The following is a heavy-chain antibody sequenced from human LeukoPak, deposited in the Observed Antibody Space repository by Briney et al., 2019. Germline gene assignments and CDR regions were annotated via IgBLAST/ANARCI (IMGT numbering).Heavy chain of an antibody. V-gene: IGHV3-21*01. CDR3: ARDQIGSSGWYSPDC. D-gene: IGHD6-19*01. Sequence: GGSLRLSCAASGFTFSSYSMSWVRQAPGKGLEWVSSISSSSSYIYYADSVKGRFTISRDNAKNSLYLQMNSLRAEDTAVYYCARDQIGSSGWYSPDCWGQGTLVTVSS. CDR2: ISSSSSYI. J-gene: IGHJ4*02. CDR1: GFTFSSYS.